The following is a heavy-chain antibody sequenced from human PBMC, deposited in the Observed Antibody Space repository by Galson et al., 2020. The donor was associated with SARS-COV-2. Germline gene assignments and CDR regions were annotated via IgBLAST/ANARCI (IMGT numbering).Heavy chain of an antibody. V-gene: IGHV4-38-2*01. CDR1: GFSVRRGHF. D-gene: IGHD6-25*01. Sequence: SQTLSLTCAVSGFSVRRGHFWGWIRQPPGKGLEWIGNIYHSGSTYYNPSLKTRVTISVDTSKNQFSLKVNSLTAADTAVYYCARRELRLPDPFDIWGQGTMVTVSS. J-gene: IGHJ3*02. CDR2: IYHSGST. CDR3: ARRELRLPDPFDI.